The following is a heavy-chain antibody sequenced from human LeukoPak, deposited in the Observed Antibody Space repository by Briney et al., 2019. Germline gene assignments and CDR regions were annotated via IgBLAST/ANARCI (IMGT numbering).Heavy chain of an antibody. CDR3: ARDRVAAAGRWFDP. CDR2: IKQDGSEK. Sequence: GGSLRLSCAASGFTFSSYWVSWVRQAPGKGLEWVANIKQDGSEKYYVDSVKGRFTISRDNAKNSLYLQMNSLRAEDTAVYYCARDRVAAAGRWFDPWGQGTLVTVSS. V-gene: IGHV3-7*04. D-gene: IGHD6-13*01. J-gene: IGHJ5*02. CDR1: GFTFSSYW.